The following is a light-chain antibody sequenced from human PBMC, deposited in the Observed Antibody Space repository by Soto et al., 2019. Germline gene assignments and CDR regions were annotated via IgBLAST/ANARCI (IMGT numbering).Light chain of an antibody. CDR1: QSISSW. CDR2: DAS. J-gene: IGKJ1*01. V-gene: IGKV1-5*01. Sequence: DIQITQSPSTLSASVGYRFTITCRASQSISSWLAWYQQKPGKAPKLLIYDASSLESGVPSRFSGSGSGTEFTLTISSLQPDDFATYYCQQYNSYSGTFGQGTKGDIK. CDR3: QQYNSYSGT.